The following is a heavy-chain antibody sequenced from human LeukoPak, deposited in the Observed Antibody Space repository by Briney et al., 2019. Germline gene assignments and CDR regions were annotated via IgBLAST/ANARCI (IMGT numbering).Heavy chain of an antibody. D-gene: IGHD6-6*01. CDR1: GFTFSSYA. V-gene: IGHV3-21*01. CDR2: IGRSNSDI. Sequence: GGSLRLSCAASGFTFSSYAMSWVRQAPGKGLGWVSFIGRSNSDIYYADSVKGRFTISRDNARESVFLQLNRLRAEDTAVYYCTRDPGYSSSSISFWGQGTLVTVSS. CDR3: TRDPGYSSSSISF. J-gene: IGHJ4*02.